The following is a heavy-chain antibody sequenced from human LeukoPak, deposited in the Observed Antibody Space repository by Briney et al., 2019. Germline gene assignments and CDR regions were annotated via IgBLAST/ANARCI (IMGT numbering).Heavy chain of an antibody. CDR1: GFTFTSYS. J-gene: IGHJ6*03. CDR3: ARSDAGTAYYYSMDV. CDR2: ISCDGSSK. Sequence: GGSLRLSCAASGFTFTSYSMHWVRQAPGRGLEWLAAISCDGSSKYYADSVKGRFTVSRDNSKNTLYLQMSSLRPEDTAVYFCARSDAGTAYYYSMDVWGKGTTVAVSS. D-gene: IGHD3-10*01. V-gene: IGHV3-30-3*01.